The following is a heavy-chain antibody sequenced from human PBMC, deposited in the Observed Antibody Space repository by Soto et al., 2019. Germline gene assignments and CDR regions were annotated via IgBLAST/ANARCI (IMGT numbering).Heavy chain of an antibody. D-gene: IGHD3-9*01. CDR1: GFTVSSYG. CDR2: ISYDGSNK. J-gene: IGHJ6*03. Sequence: PGGSMRLSCAASGFTVSSYGMHWVRQAPGKGLEWVAVISYDGSNKYYADSVKGRFTISRDNSKNTLYLQMNSLRAEDTAVYCCAKDKSKQADYDILTGYYMVLFADYYYYYMDVWGKGTTVTVSS. V-gene: IGHV3-30*18. CDR3: AKDKSKQADYDILTGYYMVLFADYYYYYMDV.